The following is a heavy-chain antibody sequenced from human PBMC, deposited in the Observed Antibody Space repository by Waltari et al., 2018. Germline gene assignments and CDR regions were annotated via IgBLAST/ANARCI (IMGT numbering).Heavy chain of an antibody. CDR3: AEEGNTTAGLFDS. V-gene: IGHV4-38-2*02. Sequence: QVQLRESGPGLVRSSETLSLTCTVSGHSVNNDFYWACIRQSPGGGLDWLASSYHTGSSHYYSSLKSRVSISTDMSTKQFFLTLTHLTAADTAVYYCAEEGNTTAGLFDSWGQGTLVTVSS. CDR2: SYHTGSS. J-gene: IGHJ4*02. D-gene: IGHD6-25*01. CDR1: GHSVNNDFY.